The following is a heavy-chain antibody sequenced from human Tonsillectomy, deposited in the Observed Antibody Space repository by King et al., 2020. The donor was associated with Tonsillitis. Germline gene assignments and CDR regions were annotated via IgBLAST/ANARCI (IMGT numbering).Heavy chain of an antibody. CDR1: GGSISSSDHY. J-gene: IGHJ4*02. CDR3: ARSVSGSFDY. CDR2: MYYSGTI. D-gene: IGHD1-26*01. Sequence: QLQESGPGVVKPSETLSLTCTVSGGSISSSDHYWTWICQPPGKGLEWIGYMYYSGTIFYNPSLKSRITISGGTSVNRFSLKLCSVTAADTAVYFCARSVSGSFDYWGQGALVTVSS. V-gene: IGHV4-39*01.